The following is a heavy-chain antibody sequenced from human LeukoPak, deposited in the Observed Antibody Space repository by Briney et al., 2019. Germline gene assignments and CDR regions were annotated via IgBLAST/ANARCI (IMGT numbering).Heavy chain of an antibody. CDR2: ISGSGGST. Sequence: GGSLRLSCAASGFTFSSYAMSWVRQAPGKGLEWVSAISGSGGSTYYADSVKGRFTISRDNSKNTLYLQMNSLRAEDTAVYYCAKTLALVTAIPYYFDYWGQGALVTVSS. CDR3: AKTLALVTAIPYYFDY. J-gene: IGHJ4*02. V-gene: IGHV3-23*01. D-gene: IGHD2-21*02. CDR1: GFTFSSYA.